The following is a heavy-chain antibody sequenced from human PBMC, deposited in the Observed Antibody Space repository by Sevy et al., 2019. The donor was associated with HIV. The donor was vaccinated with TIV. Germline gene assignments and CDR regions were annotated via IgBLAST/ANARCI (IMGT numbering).Heavy chain of an antibody. J-gene: IGHJ6*02. CDR3: ARISSSPRAYYYYFGMDV. CDR1: EYNFTNYW. CDR2: IYPGDSGT. V-gene: IGHV5-51*01. Sequence: GESLKISCKGSEYNFTNYWIGWVRQMPGKGLEWMGIIYPGDSGTIYSPSFQDQVTISADKSISTAYLQWSSLKASDTAMYYCARISSSPRAYYYYFGMDVWGQGTTVTVSS. D-gene: IGHD6-6*01.